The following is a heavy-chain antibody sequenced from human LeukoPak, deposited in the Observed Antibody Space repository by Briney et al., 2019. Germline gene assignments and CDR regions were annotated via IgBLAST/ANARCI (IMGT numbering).Heavy chain of an antibody. J-gene: IGHJ4*02. CDR3: ARGLTTVTSFDY. CDR2: INGDGSSR. D-gene: IGHD4-11*01. CDR1: GFTFSSYW. V-gene: IGHV3-74*01. Sequence: SGGSLRLSCAASGFTFSSYWMYWVRQAPGKGLVWVSRINGDGSSRNHADSVKGRFSISRDNAKNSLYLQMNSLRAEDTAVYYCARGLTTVTSFDYWGQGTLVTVSS.